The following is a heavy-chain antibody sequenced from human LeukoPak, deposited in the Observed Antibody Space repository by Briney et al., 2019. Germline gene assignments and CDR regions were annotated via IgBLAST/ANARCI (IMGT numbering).Heavy chain of an antibody. CDR1: GYTFTGYY. D-gene: IGHD6-19*01. Sequence: ASVKVSCKASGYTFTGYYMHWVRQAPGQGLEWMGWINPNSGGTNYAQKFQGRVTMTRDTSISTAYMELSRLRSDDTAVYYCARAPSRRIAVAGTDYYYMDVWGKGTTVTASS. V-gene: IGHV1-2*02. CDR3: ARAPSRRIAVAGTDYYYMDV. CDR2: INPNSGGT. J-gene: IGHJ6*03.